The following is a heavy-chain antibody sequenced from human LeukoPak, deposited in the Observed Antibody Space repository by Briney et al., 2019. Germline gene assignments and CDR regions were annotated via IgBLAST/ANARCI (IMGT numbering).Heavy chain of an antibody. J-gene: IGHJ1*01. V-gene: IGHV3-23*01. Sequence: GGSLRLSCAASGFTFSSYAMSWVRQAPGKGLEWVSAISGSGGSTYYADSVKGRFTISRDNSKNTLYLQMNSLRAEDTAAYYCAKTYYYDSSGPRDFQHWGQGTLVTVSS. CDR2: ISGSGGST. CDR3: AKTYYYDSSGPRDFQH. D-gene: IGHD3-22*01. CDR1: GFTFSSYA.